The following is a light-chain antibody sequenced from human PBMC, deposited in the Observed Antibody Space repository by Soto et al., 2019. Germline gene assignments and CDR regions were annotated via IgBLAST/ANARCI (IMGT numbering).Light chain of an antibody. CDR1: SSDVGGYNY. V-gene: IGLV2-8*01. Sequence: QSALTQPPSASGSLRQSVTISCTGTSSDVGGYNYVSWYQQHPDKAPKLMIYEVSKRPSGVPDRFSGSKSGNTTSLTVSGLQAEDEADYYCSSYSGTYYLVFGGGTQLTVL. CDR2: EVS. CDR3: SSYSGTYYLV. J-gene: IGLJ2*01.